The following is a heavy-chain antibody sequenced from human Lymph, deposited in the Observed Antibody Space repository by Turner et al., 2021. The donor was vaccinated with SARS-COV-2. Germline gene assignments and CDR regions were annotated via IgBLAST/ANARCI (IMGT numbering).Heavy chain of an antibody. V-gene: IGHV1-69*10. CDR3: RGGGGGRYFYFDY. Sequence: QVQLVQSGAAVQKPGSSVKVSCQASGVTFSSHAISWVRQAPGQGLGWMAWITPIFVKSTPKRRSTGSVTITPNKSTSKANSEPATRKSKNKAVNYGRGGGGGRYFYFDYWGQGTLVTVSS. CDR2: ITPIFVKS. J-gene: IGHJ4*02. CDR1: GVTFSSHA. D-gene: IGHD1-26*01.